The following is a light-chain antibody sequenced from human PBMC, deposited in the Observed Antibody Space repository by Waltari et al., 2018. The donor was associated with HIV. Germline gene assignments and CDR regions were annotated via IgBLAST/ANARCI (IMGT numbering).Light chain of an antibody. CDR3: SSYAGSSDWV. CDR1: SSDVGGYNY. V-gene: IGLV2-8*01. Sequence: QSALTQPPSASGSPGQSVTISCTGTSSDVGGYNYVSWYQQHPGKAPKLMIYEVYRRPSGVPDRFSGSKSGNTASLTVSGLQAEDEADYYCSSYAGSSDWVFGGGTKVTVL. J-gene: IGLJ3*02. CDR2: EVY.